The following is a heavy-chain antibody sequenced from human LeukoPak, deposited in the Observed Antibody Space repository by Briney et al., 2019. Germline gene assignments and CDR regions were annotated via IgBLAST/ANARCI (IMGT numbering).Heavy chain of an antibody. CDR3: ARESRGRSKIDY. CDR2: INKDGSER. D-gene: IGHD4-17*01. V-gene: IGHV3-7*01. Sequence: GGSLRLSCAVSGFTFSGYWMSWVRQAPGKGLEWVANINKDGSERYNVDSVKGRFTISRDNANKSLYLQMNSLRAEDTSVYYCARESRGRSKIDYWGQGTPVTVSS. CDR1: GFTFSGYW. J-gene: IGHJ4*02.